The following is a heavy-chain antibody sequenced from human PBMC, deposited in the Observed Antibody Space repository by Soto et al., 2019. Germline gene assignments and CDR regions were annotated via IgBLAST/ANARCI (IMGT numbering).Heavy chain of an antibody. CDR2: IKRDGSDK. D-gene: IGHD6-19*01. Sequence: EVQLVESGGGLVQPGGSLRLSCAASGFAFSNYWMSWVRQAPGKGLEWVTNIKRDGSDKYYVDSVKGRFTISRDNAKNSLYLQMNSLRVEDTAVYYCARDIAVAADDYWGQGTLVTVSS. CDR3: ARDIAVAADDY. J-gene: IGHJ4*02. CDR1: GFAFSNYW. V-gene: IGHV3-7*04.